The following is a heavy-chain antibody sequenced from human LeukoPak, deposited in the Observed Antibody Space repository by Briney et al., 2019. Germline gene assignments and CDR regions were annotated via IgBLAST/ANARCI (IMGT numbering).Heavy chain of an antibody. CDR2: VNLQGST. J-gene: IGHJ4*02. V-gene: IGHV4-4*02. CDR1: GGSITQTNY. Sequence: SETLSLTCDVSGGSITQTNYWTWVRPPPGEGLEWIGEVNLQGSTNYNPSLMRRVAISVDTSANHVSLQLTSVTAADAAVYYCAREGGPYRPLDYSGQGTLVTVSS. CDR3: AREGGPYRPLDY.